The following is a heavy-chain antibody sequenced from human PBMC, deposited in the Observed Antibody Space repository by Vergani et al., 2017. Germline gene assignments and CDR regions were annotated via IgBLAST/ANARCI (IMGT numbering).Heavy chain of an antibody. Sequence: QVQLVESAGGVVQPGGSLRLSCAASGFTFSNFGMHWIRQAPGKGLEWLAYIGKDGINTRYRDAVKGRFTVSRYNTKDILYLQKDSLISEDTALYYCAKYLRDSTDGLPDSWGPGTLVIVSS. D-gene: IGHD2-21*02. CDR3: AKYLRDSTDGLPDS. J-gene: IGHJ4*02. V-gene: IGHV3-30*02. CDR2: IGKDGINT. CDR1: GFTFSNFG.